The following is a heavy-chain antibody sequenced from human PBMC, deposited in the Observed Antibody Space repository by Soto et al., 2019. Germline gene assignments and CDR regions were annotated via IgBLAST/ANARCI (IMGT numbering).Heavy chain of an antibody. J-gene: IGHJ6*03. CDR2: IIPILGIA. CDR1: GGTFSSYT. V-gene: IGHV1-69*04. Sequence: ASVKVSCKASGGTFSSYTISWVRQAPGQGLEWMGRIIPILGIANYAQKFQGRVTITADKSTSTAYMELSSLRSEDTAVYYCAREGRARFLMGLVRGNYYYMDVWGKGTTVTVSS. D-gene: IGHD3-3*01. CDR3: AREGRARFLMGLVRGNYYYMDV.